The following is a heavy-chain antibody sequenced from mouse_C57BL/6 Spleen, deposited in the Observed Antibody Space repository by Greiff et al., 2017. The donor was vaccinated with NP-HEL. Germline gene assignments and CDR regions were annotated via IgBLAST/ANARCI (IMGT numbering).Heavy chain of an antibody. V-gene: IGHV1-81*01. CDR2: IYPRSGNT. Sequence: VQLQQSGAELARPGASVKLSCKASGYTFTSYGISWVKQRTGQGLEWIGEIYPRSGNTYYNEKFKGKATLTADKSSSTAYMELRSLTSEDSAVYFCAIDHYWGQGTLVTVSA. J-gene: IGHJ3*01. CDR3: AIDHY. CDR1: GYTFTSYG.